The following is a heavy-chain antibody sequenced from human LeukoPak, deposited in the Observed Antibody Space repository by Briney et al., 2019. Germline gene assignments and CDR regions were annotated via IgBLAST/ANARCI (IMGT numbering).Heavy chain of an antibody. Sequence: SETLSLTCTVSGGSISSYYWSWIRQPPGKGLEWIGYIYYSGSTNYNPSLKSQVTISVDTSKNQFSLKLSSVTAADTAVYYCARHRFVGWYKTGEKYFDYWGQGTLVTVSS. J-gene: IGHJ4*02. CDR3: ARHRFVGWYKTGEKYFDY. CDR2: IYYSGST. D-gene: IGHD6-19*01. CDR1: GGSISSYY. V-gene: IGHV4-59*08.